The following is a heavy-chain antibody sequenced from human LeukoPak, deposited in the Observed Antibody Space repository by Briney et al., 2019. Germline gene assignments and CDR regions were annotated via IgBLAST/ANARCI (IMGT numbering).Heavy chain of an antibody. J-gene: IGHJ6*02. V-gene: IGHV5-51*01. CDR2: IHPGESDI. CDR3: ARHVDYYASGTYYAYGLDV. Sequence: GESLQISCKGSGSSFGTHWIGWVRPLPGKDLEWMGIIHPGESDIRYNPSFQGQITMSADKSISTAYLQWSSLRASDTAMYYCARHVDYYASGTYYAYGLDVWGQGTTVTVSS. CDR1: GSSFGTHW. D-gene: IGHD3-10*01.